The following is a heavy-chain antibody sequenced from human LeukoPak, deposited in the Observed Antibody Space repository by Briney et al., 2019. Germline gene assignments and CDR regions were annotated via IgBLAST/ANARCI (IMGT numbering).Heavy chain of an antibody. J-gene: IGHJ3*02. CDR2: ISSGETRT. CDR1: GITFSDHL. D-gene: IGHD1-14*01. Sequence: GGSLRLSCAASGITFSDHLMHWVRQAPGKGLVWVADISSGETRTYADSVKGRVTISRDNSKKTLILQMNSLRAEDTAVYYCAKTKGGAALDIWGQGTMATVSP. V-gene: IGHV3-74*01. CDR3: AKTKGGAALDI.